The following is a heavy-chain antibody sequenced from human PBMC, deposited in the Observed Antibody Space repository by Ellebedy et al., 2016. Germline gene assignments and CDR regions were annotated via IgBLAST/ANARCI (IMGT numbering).Heavy chain of an antibody. J-gene: IGHJ4*02. Sequence: SQTLSLTCAVYGGSFSGYYWSWIRQPPGKGLEWIGYIYYSGSTNYNPSLKSRVTISVDTSKNQFSLKLSSVTAADTAVYYCARGGYSYDFDYWGQGTLVTVSS. V-gene: IGHV4-59*01. CDR1: GGSFSGYY. D-gene: IGHD5-18*01. CDR3: ARGGYSYDFDY. CDR2: IYYSGST.